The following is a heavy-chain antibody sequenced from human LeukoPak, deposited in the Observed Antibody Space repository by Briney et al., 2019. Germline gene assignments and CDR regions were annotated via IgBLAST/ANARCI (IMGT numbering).Heavy chain of an antibody. Sequence: PSETLSLTCTVSGGSISSYYWSWIRQPPGKGLEWIGYIYYSGSTNYNPSLKSRVTISVDTSKNQFSLKLSSVTAADTAVYYCARHPYYRIAAGYDFDYWGQGTLVTVSS. CDR2: IYYSGST. J-gene: IGHJ4*02. D-gene: IGHD5-12*01. V-gene: IGHV4-59*08. CDR3: ARHPYYRIAAGYDFDY. CDR1: GGSISSYY.